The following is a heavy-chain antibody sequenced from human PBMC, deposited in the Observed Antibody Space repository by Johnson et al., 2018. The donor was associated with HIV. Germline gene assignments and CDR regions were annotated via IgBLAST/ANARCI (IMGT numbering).Heavy chain of an antibody. V-gene: IGHV3-30*04. CDR1: GFTFSSYA. J-gene: IGHJ3*02. CDR2: ISYDGSNK. CDR3: AKDPGRRDPHAFDI. D-gene: IGHD2-15*01. Sequence: HVQLVESGGGVVQPGRSLRLSCAASGFTFSSYAMHWVRQAPGKGLEWVAVISYDGSNKYYADSVKGRFTISRDNSKNTLYLQMNSLRAEDTAVYYCAKDPGRRDPHAFDIWGQGTMVTVSS.